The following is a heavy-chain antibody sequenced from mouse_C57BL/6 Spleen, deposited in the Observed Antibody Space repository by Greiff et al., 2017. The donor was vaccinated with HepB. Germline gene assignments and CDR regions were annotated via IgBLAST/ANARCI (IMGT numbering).Heavy chain of an antibody. V-gene: IGHV1-18*01. CDR2: INPKNGGT. CDR1: GYTFTDYN. D-gene: IGHD4-1*01. Sequence: EVQLQQSGPELVKPGASVKIPCKASGYTFTDYNMDWVKQSHGQGLEWIGDINPKNGGTIYNQKFKGKATLTVDKYSSTAYMELRSLTSEDTAVYYCARWELTDPFAYWGQGTLVTVAA. CDR3: ARWELTDPFAY. J-gene: IGHJ3*01.